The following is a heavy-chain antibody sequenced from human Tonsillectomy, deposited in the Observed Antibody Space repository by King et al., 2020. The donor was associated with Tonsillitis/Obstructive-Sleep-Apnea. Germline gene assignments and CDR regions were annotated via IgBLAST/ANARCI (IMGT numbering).Heavy chain of an antibody. CDR1: GFTVSSNY. J-gene: IGHJ3*02. CDR2: IYSGGST. Sequence: VQLVESGGGLIQPGGSLRLSCAASGFTVSSNYMSWVRQAPGKGLEWASVIYSGGSTYYADSVKGRFTISRDNSKNTLYLQMNSLRAEDTAVYYCASRPYYDSSGYFDAFDSWGQGTMVTVSS. V-gene: IGHV3-53*01. D-gene: IGHD3-22*01. CDR3: ASRPYYDSSGYFDAFDS.